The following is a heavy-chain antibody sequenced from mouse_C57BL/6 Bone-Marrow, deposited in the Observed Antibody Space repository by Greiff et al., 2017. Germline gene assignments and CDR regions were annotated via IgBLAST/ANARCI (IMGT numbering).Heavy chain of an antibody. J-gene: IGHJ1*03. CDR2: IYPRSGNT. V-gene: IGHV1-81*01. Sequence: QVQLQQSGAELARPGASVKLSCKASGYTFTSYGISWVKQRTGQGLEWIGEIYPRSGNTYYNEKFKGKATLTVDKSSSTAYMELRSLTSEDSAVYFCARCPITTVVATPYWYFDVWGTGTTVTVSS. CDR3: ARCPITTVVATPYWYFDV. D-gene: IGHD1-1*01. CDR1: GYTFTSYG.